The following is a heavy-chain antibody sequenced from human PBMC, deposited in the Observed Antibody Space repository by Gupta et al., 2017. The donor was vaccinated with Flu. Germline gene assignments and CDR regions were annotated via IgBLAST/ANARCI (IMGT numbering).Heavy chain of an antibody. Sequence: EVQLVESGGGLVQPGRSLRLSCAASGFTFDDYAMHWVRQAPGKGLEWVSGISWNSGSIGYADSVKGRFTISRDNAKNSLYLQMNSLRAEDTALYYCAKGLLRSSIAARPLLSDAFDIWGQGTMVTVSS. CDR2: ISWNSGSI. J-gene: IGHJ3*02. V-gene: IGHV3-9*01. CDR1: GFTFDDYA. CDR3: AKGLLRSSIAARPLLSDAFDI. D-gene: IGHD6-6*01.